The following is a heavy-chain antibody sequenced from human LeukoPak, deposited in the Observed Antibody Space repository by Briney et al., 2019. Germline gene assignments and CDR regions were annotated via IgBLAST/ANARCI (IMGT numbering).Heavy chain of an antibody. CDR2: IYYSGST. V-gene: IGHV4-59*08. J-gene: IGHJ5*02. CDR1: GGSISSYY. Sequence: PSETLSLTCTVSGGSISSYYWSWIRQPPGKGLEWIGYIYYSGSTNYNPSLKSRVTISVDTSKNQFSLKLSSVTAADTAVYYCARHISGYDSVLLDPWGQGTLVTVSS. D-gene: IGHD5-12*01. CDR3: ARHISGYDSVLLDP.